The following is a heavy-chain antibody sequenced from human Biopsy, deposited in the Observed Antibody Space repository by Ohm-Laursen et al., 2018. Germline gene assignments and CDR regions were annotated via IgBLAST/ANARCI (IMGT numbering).Heavy chain of an antibody. CDR1: GFTFDDYA. CDR3: AKDLGLNYSDRFLFYYGMDV. CDR2: ISWNSDDI. D-gene: IGHD4-17*01. V-gene: IGHV3-9*01. Sequence: SLRLSCAAFGFTFDDYAMHWVRQVPGKGLEWVSGISWNSDDIGYADSVKGRFTISRDNARNALHLQMNSLRTEDTALYYCAKDLGLNYSDRFLFYYGMDVWGRGTTVTVSS. J-gene: IGHJ6*02.